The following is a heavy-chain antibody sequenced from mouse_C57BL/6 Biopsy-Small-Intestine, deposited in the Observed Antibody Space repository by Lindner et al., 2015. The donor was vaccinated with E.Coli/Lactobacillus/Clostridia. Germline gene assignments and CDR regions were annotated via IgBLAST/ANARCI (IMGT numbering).Heavy chain of an antibody. J-gene: IGHJ4*01. V-gene: IGHV5-17*01. Sequence: VQLQESGGGLVKPGGSRKLSCAASGFTFSDYGMHWVRQAPEKGLEWVASISSGSSSIYYADTVKGRFTISRDNVKNTLFLQMTSLRSEDTAMYYCARGDVGLHYGMDYWGQGTSVTVSS. CDR2: ISSGSSSI. CDR1: GFTFSDYG. CDR3: ARGDVGLHYGMDY.